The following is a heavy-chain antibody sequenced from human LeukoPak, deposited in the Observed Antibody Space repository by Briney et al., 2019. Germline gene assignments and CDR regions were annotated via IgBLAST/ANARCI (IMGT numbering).Heavy chain of an antibody. D-gene: IGHD5-18*01. Sequence: SETLSLTCTVSGGSISSSSYYWGWIRQPPGKGLEWIGSIYYSGSTNYNPSLKSRVTISVDTSKNQFSLKLSSVTAADTAVYYCAIQLWVRGPFDYWGQGTLVTVSS. CDR3: AIQLWVRGPFDY. CDR2: IYYSGST. V-gene: IGHV4-39*07. J-gene: IGHJ4*02. CDR1: GGSISSSSYY.